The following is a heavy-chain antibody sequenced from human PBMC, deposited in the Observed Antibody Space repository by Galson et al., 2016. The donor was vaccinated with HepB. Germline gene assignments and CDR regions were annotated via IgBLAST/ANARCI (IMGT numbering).Heavy chain of an antibody. CDR1: VGSVTSGNYH. CDR2: IYYSGTT. V-gene: IGHV4-61*01. J-gene: IGHJ5*02. D-gene: IGHD6-19*01. Sequence: SETLSLTCSVSVGSVTSGNYHWSWIRQPPGKGLEWIGDIYYSGTTRYNPSPKSRVTVSLDTSKNQFSLKVTSVTVADTAVYYCARAGVTSGWLTATIKWFDPWGQGTRVTVSS. CDR3: ARAGVTSGWLTATIKWFDP.